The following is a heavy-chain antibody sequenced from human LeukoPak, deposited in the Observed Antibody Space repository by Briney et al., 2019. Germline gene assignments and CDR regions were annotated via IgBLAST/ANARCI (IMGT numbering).Heavy chain of an antibody. CDR3: ARIRDGYNSYFFYGMDV. D-gene: IGHD5-24*01. V-gene: IGHV1-69*13. J-gene: IGHJ6*02. Sequence: GASVKVSCKASGGTFSSYAISWARQAPGQGLEWMGGIIPIFGTANYAQKFQGRLTITADESTSTVYMELSSLRSEDTAVYYCARIRDGYNSYFFYGMDVWGQGTTVTVSS. CDR1: GGTFSSYA. CDR2: IIPIFGTA.